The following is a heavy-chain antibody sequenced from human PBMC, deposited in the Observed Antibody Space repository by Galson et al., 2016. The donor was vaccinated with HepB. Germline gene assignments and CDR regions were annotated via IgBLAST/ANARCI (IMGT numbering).Heavy chain of an antibody. Sequence: SVKVSCKASGYTFTSYGITWVRQAPGQGLEWMGWISAYDGNTNYTQKLQGRVTLTTDTSTSTAYMELRSLRSDDTAVYYCARTDDITVGRGVIIGAFDIWGQGTMVTVSS. CDR3: ARTDDITVGRGVIIGAFDI. V-gene: IGHV1-18*01. J-gene: IGHJ3*02. CDR1: GYTFTSYG. D-gene: IGHD3-10*01. CDR2: ISAYDGNT.